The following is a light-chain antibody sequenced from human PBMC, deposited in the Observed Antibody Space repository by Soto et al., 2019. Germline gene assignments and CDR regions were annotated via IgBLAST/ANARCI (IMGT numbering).Light chain of an antibody. Sequence: DIQMTQSPSPLSASVGDRVTITCRASQSISSWVAWYQQKPGKAPKRLIYKASTLESGIPSRFSGGGSGTEFTLTIRSLQLDDCAAYYCQQYDISSLTFGGGTKVEVK. V-gene: IGKV1-5*03. CDR3: QQYDISSLT. J-gene: IGKJ4*01. CDR2: KAS. CDR1: QSISSW.